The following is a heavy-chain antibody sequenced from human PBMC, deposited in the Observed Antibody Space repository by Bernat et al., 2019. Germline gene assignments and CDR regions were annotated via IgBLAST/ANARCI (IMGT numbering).Heavy chain of an antibody. J-gene: IGHJ5*02. Sequence: QVQLVESGGGVVQPGTSLRLSCAASGFTFSNYGMHWVRQAPGKGLEWVAIISYDGSDKHYAESVEGRFTISRENSKDTLYLQMNSLGAEETAVYYCGGFNWFDPWGQGTLVTVSS. CDR1: GFTFSNYG. CDR2: ISYDGSDK. V-gene: IGHV3-30*03. CDR3: GGFNWFDP. D-gene: IGHD3-16*01.